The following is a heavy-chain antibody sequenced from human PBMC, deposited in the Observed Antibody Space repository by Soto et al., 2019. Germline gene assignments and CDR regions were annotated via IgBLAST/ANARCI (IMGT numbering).Heavy chain of an antibody. J-gene: IGHJ6*02. CDR1: GFIVSSNY. Sequence: VGSLRLSCAASGFIVSSNYMNWVRQAPGKGLEWVSVIYSGGTTYYADSVKGRFIISRDNSKNTLYLQMNSLRAEDTAVYYCARSRDMDVWGQGTTVTVSS. CDR2: IYSGGTT. V-gene: IGHV3-53*01. CDR3: ARSRDMDV.